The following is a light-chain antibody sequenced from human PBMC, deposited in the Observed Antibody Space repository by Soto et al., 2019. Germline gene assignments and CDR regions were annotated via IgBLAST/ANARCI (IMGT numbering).Light chain of an antibody. CDR1: QSVSSY. CDR3: QQRSNWPLIT. CDR2: DAS. J-gene: IGKJ5*01. V-gene: IGKV3-11*01. Sequence: EIVLTQSPATPSLSPGERATLSCRASQSVSSYLAWYQQKPGQAPRLLIYDASNRATGIPARFSGSGSGTDFTLTISILEPEDFAVYYCQQRSNWPLITFGQGTRLEIK.